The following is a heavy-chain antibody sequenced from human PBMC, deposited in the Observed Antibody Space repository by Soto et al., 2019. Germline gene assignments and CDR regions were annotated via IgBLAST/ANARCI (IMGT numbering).Heavy chain of an antibody. CDR3: AKASIAAAGYPDYYYGMDV. D-gene: IGHD6-13*01. Sequence: GGSLRLSCAASGFTFSSYAMSGVRQAPGKGLEWVSAISGSGGSTYYADSVKGRFTISRDNSKNTLYLQMNSLRAEDTAVYYCAKASIAAAGYPDYYYGMDVWGQGTTVTVSS. CDR2: ISGSGGST. J-gene: IGHJ6*02. V-gene: IGHV3-23*01. CDR1: GFTFSSYA.